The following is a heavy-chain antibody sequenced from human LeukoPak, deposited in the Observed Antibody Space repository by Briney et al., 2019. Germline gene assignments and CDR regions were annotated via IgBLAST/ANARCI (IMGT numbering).Heavy chain of an antibody. D-gene: IGHD3-10*01. J-gene: IGHJ5*02. Sequence: SETLALTCTVSGGSISSYYWSWIRQPAGKGLEWIGRIYSSGSTDYNSSLKSRVTMSVDTSKNQFSLKLSSVTAADTAAYYCARGAYGSGSTNWFDPWGQGTLVTVSS. CDR3: ARGAYGSGSTNWFDP. CDR2: IYSSGST. V-gene: IGHV4-4*07. CDR1: GGSISSYY.